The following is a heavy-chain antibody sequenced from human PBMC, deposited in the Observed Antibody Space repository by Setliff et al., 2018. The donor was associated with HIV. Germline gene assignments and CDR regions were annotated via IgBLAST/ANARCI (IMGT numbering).Heavy chain of an antibody. CDR3: ARGSRDGRSYRYAFEI. CDR2: MSHSGST. D-gene: IGHD3-16*02. CDR1: GGSISSGGYY. J-gene: IGHJ3*02. Sequence: SETLSLTCTVSGGSISSGGYYWSWIRQHPGKGLEWIGYMSHSGSTHYNPSLKSRVTISVDTSKKQLSLKLSSVTAADPAVYYCARGSRDGRSYRYAFEIWGQGTMVTV. V-gene: IGHV4-31*03.